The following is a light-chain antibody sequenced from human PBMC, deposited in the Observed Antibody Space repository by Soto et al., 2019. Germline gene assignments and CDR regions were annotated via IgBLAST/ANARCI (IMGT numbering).Light chain of an antibody. J-gene: IGKJ2*01. CDR2: DYS. V-gene: IGKV1-9*01. Sequence: DIQLTQSPSFLSASVEDRVTISCRASYDISSSLAWYQQEPGKPPKLLIYDYSTLQTVGPSRFTGSGSGRKFTLTISGLQFGDFATYFCQQLSHYPYTFGQGTKLYI. CDR3: QQLSHYPYT. CDR1: YDISSS.